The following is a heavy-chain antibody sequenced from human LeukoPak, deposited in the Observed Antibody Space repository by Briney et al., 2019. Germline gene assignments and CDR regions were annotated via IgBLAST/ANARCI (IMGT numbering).Heavy chain of an antibody. D-gene: IGHD3-9*01. J-gene: IGHJ4*02. CDR2: STTGGTT. CDR3: ARDRRGYDILTGYYNY. V-gene: IGHV3-23*01. Sequence: STTGGTTYYADSVRGRFTISRDNSRNTLYLQMNSLRAEDTAVYYCARDRRGYDILTGYYNYWGQGTLVTVSS.